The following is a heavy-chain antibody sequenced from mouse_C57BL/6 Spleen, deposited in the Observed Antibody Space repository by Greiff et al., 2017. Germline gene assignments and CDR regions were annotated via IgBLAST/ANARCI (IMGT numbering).Heavy chain of an antibody. CDR2: IDPSDSYT. V-gene: IGHV1-69*01. J-gene: IGHJ1*03. Sequence: VQLQQPGAELVMPGASVKLSCKASGYTFTSYWMHWVKQRPGQGLEWIGEIDPSDSYTNYNQKFKGKSTLTVDKSSSTAYMQLSSLTSEDSAVYYCARGEDVWGTGTTVTVSS. CDR3: ARGEDV. CDR1: GYTFTSYW.